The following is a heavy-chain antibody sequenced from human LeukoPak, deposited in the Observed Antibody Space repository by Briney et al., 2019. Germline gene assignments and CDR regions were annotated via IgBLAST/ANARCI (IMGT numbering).Heavy chain of an antibody. V-gene: IGHV1-2*02. Sequence: ASVKVSCKASGYTFTGNYMHWVRQAPGQGLEWMGWINPNSGGTKYAQKFQGRVTMTRDTSISTAYMELSRLRFDDTAVYYCARVGGDSGRGRDPADYWGQGTLVTVSS. J-gene: IGHJ4*02. CDR2: INPNSGGT. D-gene: IGHD4-17*01. CDR1: GYTFTGNY. CDR3: ARVGGDSGRGRDPADY.